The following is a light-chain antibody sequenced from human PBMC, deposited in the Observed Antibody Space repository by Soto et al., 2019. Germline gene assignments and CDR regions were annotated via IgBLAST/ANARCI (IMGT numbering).Light chain of an antibody. J-gene: IGLJ2*01. Sequence: QLVLTQSPSASASLGASVRLTCTLSSGHSSYAIAWHQQQPEKGPRYLMKLNSDGSHSKGDGIPDRFSGSSSGAERYLTISSLQSEDEADYYCHTGGTGMVFGGGTKLTVL. CDR1: SGHSSYA. CDR3: HTGGTGMV. V-gene: IGLV4-69*01. CDR2: LNSDGSH.